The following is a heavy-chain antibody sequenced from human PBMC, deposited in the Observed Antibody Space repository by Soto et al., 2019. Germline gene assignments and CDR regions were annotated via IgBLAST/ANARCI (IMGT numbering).Heavy chain of an antibody. CDR1: GGSISSYY. V-gene: IGHV4-59*08. CDR2: IYFSGSA. Sequence: SETLSLTCSVSGGSISSYYWSWIRQPPGKGLEWIGYIYFSGSANYNPSLKSRVTISVDTSKNQFSLKLSSVTAADTAVYYCARRYSGYGDYWGQGTLVTVSS. D-gene: IGHD5-12*01. CDR3: ARRYSGYGDY. J-gene: IGHJ4*02.